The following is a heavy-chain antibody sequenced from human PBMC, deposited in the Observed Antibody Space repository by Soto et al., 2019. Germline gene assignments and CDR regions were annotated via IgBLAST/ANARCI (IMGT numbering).Heavy chain of an antibody. D-gene: IGHD3-10*01. J-gene: IGHJ6*02. V-gene: IGHV3-23*01. CDR1: GFTVSSYA. Sequence: AGSLRLCCAVCGFTVSSYAISWVRKATKKGLEWVSCISGSGGSTYYADSVKGRFTISRDNSKNTLYLQMNSLRAEDTAVYHCAKDLTMVRGVIYYGMDVWGQGTTVTVSS. CDR2: ISGSGGST. CDR3: AKDLTMVRGVIYYGMDV.